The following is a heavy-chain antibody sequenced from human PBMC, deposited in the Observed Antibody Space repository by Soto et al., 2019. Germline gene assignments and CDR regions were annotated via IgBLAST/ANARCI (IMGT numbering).Heavy chain of an antibody. CDR2: IHPSVSS. D-gene: IGHD2-21*02. J-gene: IGHJ4*02. V-gene: IGHV4-38-2*02. CDR3: AREKVGTTFFDT. Sequence: SETLSLTCSVSGFAISRGYYWSWVRQPPGKGLEWIGSIHPSVSSYHNPSLATRLGLSIDASKNQFTLNLTSVTAADTALYFCAREKVGTTFFDTWGQGTQVTVSS. CDR1: GFAISRGYY.